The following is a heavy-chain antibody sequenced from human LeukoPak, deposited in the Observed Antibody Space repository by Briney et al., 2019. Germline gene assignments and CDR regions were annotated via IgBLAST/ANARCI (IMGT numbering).Heavy chain of an antibody. V-gene: IGHV3-30*03. CDR2: ISYDGSNK. D-gene: IGHD1-26*01. J-gene: IGHJ4*02. Sequence: GGSLRLSCAASGFTFSSYGMHWVRQAPGKGLEWVAVISYDGSNKYYADSVKGRFTISRDNSKNTLYLQMNSLRADDTAVYYCARDEGGSHQRQIDYWGQGTLVTVSS. CDR3: ARDEGGSHQRQIDY. CDR1: GFTFSSYG.